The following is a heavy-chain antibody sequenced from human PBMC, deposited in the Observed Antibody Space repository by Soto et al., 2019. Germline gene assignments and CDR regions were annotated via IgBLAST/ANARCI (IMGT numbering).Heavy chain of an antibody. D-gene: IGHD2-2*01. CDR3: ARSQGSSTSLEIYYYYYYGMDV. CDR1: GGTFSSYA. Sequence: ASVKVSCTASGGTFSSYAISWVRQAPGQGLEWMGGIIPISGTANYAQKFQGRVTITADESTSTVYMELSSLRSEDTAVYFCARSQGSSTSLEIYYYYYYGMDVWGQGTTVTVSS. J-gene: IGHJ6*02. V-gene: IGHV1-69*13. CDR2: IIPISGTA.